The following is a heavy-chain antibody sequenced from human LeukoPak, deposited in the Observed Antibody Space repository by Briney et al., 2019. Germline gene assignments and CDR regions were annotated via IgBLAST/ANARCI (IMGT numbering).Heavy chain of an antibody. V-gene: IGHV1-46*01. J-gene: IGHJ4*02. CDR2: INPSGGST. CDR1: GYTFTSYY. Sequence: ASVKVSCKASGYTFTSYYMHWVRQAPGQGPEWMGIINPSGGSTSYAQKFQGRVTMTRDTSTSTVYMELSSLRSEDTAVYYCASNHYYDSSGYSPVYFDYWGQGTLVTVSS. CDR3: ASNHYYDSSGYSPVYFDY. D-gene: IGHD3-22*01.